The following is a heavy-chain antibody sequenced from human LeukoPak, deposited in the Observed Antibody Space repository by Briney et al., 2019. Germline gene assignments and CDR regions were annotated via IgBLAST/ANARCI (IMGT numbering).Heavy chain of an antibody. CDR1: GFTFDDYG. D-gene: IGHD3-22*01. CDR2: INWNGGST. Sequence: GGSLRLSCAASGFTFDDYGMSWVRQAPGKGLEWVSGINWNGGSTGYADSVKRRFTISRDNAKNSLYLQMNSLRAEDTALYHCAKAYYYDSSGYYYFDYWGQGTLVTVSS. J-gene: IGHJ4*02. CDR3: AKAYYYDSSGYYYFDY. V-gene: IGHV3-20*01.